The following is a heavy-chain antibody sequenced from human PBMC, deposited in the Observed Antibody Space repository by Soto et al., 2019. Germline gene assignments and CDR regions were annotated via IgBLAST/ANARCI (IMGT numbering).Heavy chain of an antibody. CDR2: ISGSGGST. Sequence: GGSLRLSCAASGFTFSSYAMSWVRQAPGKGLEWVSAISGSGGSTYYADSVKGRFTISRDNSKNTLYLQMNSLRAEDTAVYYCAKDQLSKGQGYCSSTSCPFDYWGQGTLVTVSS. D-gene: IGHD2-2*01. J-gene: IGHJ4*02. CDR1: GFTFSSYA. V-gene: IGHV3-23*01. CDR3: AKDQLSKGQGYCSSTSCPFDY.